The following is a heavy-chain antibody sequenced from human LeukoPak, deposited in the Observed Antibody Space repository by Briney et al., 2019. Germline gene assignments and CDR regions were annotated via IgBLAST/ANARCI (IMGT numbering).Heavy chain of an antibody. D-gene: IGHD4-23*01. J-gene: IGHJ4*02. V-gene: IGHV1-69*01. Sequence: GSSVKVSCKASGGTFSSYAISWVRQAPGQGLEWMGGIIPIFGTANYAQKFQGRVTITADESTSIAYMELSSLRSEDTAVYYCATSQDYGGNHPALSPFDYWGQGTLVTVSS. CDR3: ATSQDYGGNHPALSPFDY. CDR2: IIPIFGTA. CDR1: GGTFSSYA.